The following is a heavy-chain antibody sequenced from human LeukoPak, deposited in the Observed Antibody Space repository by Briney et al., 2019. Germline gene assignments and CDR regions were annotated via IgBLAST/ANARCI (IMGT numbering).Heavy chain of an antibody. V-gene: IGHV3-15*01. CDR3: STIGYDFWSGPDY. D-gene: IGHD3-3*01. CDR2: IKSKTDGGTT. CDR1: GGSISSYY. Sequence: ETLSLTCTVSGGSISSYYWSWIRQPPGKGLEWVGRIKSKTDGGTTDYAAPVKGRFTISRDDSKNTLYLQMNSLKTEDTAVYYCSTIGYDFWSGPDYWGQGTLVTVSS. J-gene: IGHJ4*02.